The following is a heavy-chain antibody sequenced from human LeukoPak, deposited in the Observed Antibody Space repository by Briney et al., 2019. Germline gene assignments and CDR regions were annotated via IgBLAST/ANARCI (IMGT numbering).Heavy chain of an antibody. CDR3: AKCYNSGMPGDY. D-gene: IGHD2-2*02. Sequence: GSLRLSCAASGFTFSSYAISWVRQAPGKGLGWVSSMSGSGDKTFYADSVKGRFTISRDNSKNTLYLQMNSLRVEDTAVYYCAKCYNSGMPGDYWGQGTLVTVSA. V-gene: IGHV3-23*01. CDR1: GFTFSSYA. CDR2: MSGSGDKT. J-gene: IGHJ4*02.